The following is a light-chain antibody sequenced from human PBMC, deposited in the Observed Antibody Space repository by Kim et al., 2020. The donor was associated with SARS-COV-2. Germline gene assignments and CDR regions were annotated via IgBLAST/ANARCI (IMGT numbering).Light chain of an antibody. CDR3: QQRSSWPPT. CDR2: DAS. V-gene: IGKV3-11*01. CDR1: HSIGNS. J-gene: IGKJ5*01. Sequence: PGERATLSCRASHSIGNSLAWYQQKPGQTPRLLIHDASNGATDIPARFSGSGSGTDFTLTISSLEPEDFAVYFCQQRSSWPPTFGRGTRLAI.